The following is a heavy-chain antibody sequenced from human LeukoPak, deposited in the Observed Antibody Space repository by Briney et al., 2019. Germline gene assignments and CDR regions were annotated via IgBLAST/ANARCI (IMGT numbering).Heavy chain of an antibody. V-gene: IGHV4-4*07. CDR3: AKATGLWYGFAI. CDR2: IYSSGST. Sequence: PSETLSLTCNGSGGSISSYYWSWIRQPAGKGLEWIGRIYSSGSTNYKPSLKSRVTMSVDTSKNQFSLKLTSVTAADTAVYYCAKATGLWYGFAIWGQGTMVTVSS. CDR1: GGSISSYY. J-gene: IGHJ3*02. D-gene: IGHD2-21*01.